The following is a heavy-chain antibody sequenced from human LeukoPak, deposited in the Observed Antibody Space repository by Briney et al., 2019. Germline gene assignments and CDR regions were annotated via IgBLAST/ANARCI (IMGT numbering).Heavy chain of an antibody. CDR3: AKDRFMRDPFDY. D-gene: IGHD3-16*01. Sequence: PGGSLRLSCATSGFSLSRNGMHWVRQAPGQGLEWVAFIRYDGSNKYYADSVKGRFTISRDNSKNTLYLQMNSLRAEDTAVYYCAKDRFMRDPFDYWGQGTLVTVSS. V-gene: IGHV3-30*02. J-gene: IGHJ4*02. CDR1: GFSLSRNG. CDR2: IRYDGSNK.